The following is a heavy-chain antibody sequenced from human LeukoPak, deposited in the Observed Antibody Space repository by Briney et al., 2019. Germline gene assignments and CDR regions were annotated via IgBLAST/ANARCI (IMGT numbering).Heavy chain of an antibody. CDR3: ARGRPGDDYGDYGPFGEDAFDI. V-gene: IGHV1-46*01. D-gene: IGHD4-17*01. J-gene: IGHJ3*02. Sequence: ASVKVSCKASGYTFTSYYMHWVRQAPGQGLEWMGIINPSGGSTSYAQKFQGRVTMTRDTSTSTVYMELSSLRSEDTAVYYCARGRPGDDYGDYGPFGEDAFDIWGQGTMVTVSS. CDR2: INPSGGST. CDR1: GYTFTSYY.